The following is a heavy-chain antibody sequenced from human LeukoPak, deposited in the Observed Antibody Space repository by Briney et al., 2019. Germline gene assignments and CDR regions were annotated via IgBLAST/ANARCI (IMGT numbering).Heavy chain of an antibody. CDR3: ARTRIAAERNWFDP. D-gene: IGHD6-13*01. J-gene: IGHJ5*02. CDR1: GSTFSSYS. CDR2: ISSSSSYI. V-gene: IGHV3-21*01. Sequence: GGSLRLSCAASGSTFSSYSMNWVRQAPGKGLEWVSSISSSSSYIYYADSVKGRFTISRDNAKNSLYLQMNSLRAEDTAVYYCARTRIAAERNWFDPWGQGTLVTVSS.